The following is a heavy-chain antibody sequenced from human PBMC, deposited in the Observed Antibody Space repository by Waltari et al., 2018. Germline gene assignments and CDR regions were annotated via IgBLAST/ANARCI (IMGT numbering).Heavy chain of an antibody. CDR1: GFKFDDYF. J-gene: IGHJ6*02. Sequence: QVQLVQSGPEMKTPGASVRVSCKTFGFKFDDYFIYWVREAPRQGLEWVCWLDQPSAVTKLSPKFQGRVIMTRDTSSMTAFMEVRSLTSDDTAVYYCARDVKAWYGVRSFDGVDVWGQGTTVTVSS. D-gene: IGHD3-10*01. V-gene: IGHV1-2*02. CDR2: LDQPSAVT. CDR3: ARDVKAWYGVRSFDGVDV.